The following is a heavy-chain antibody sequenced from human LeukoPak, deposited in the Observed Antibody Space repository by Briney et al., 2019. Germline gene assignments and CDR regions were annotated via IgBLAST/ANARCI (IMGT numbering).Heavy chain of an antibody. V-gene: IGHV4-59*01. D-gene: IGHD1-1*01. CDR1: GDSISSYY. CDR2: INYSGNT. CDR3: AREGTSGTHLNWFDP. J-gene: IGHJ5*02. Sequence: SETLSLTCTVSGDSISSYYWSWTRQPPGKGLEWIGYINYSGNTKYNPSLKSRVTISVDTSKNQFSLKLSSVTAADTAVYYCAREGTSGTHLNWFDPWGQGTLVTVSS.